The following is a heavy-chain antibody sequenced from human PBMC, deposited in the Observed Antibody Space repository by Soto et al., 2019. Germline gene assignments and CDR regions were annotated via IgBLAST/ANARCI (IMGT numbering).Heavy chain of an antibody. Sequence: ASVKVSCKASGGTFSSYAISWARQAPGQGLEWMGGIIPIFGTANYAQKFQGRVTITADESTSTAYMELSSLRSEDTAVYYCARGSEAYDSSGYPGLDWGQGTLVTVSS. CDR2: IIPIFGTA. J-gene: IGHJ4*02. D-gene: IGHD3-22*01. CDR1: GGTFSSYA. CDR3: ARGSEAYDSSGYPGLD. V-gene: IGHV1-69*13.